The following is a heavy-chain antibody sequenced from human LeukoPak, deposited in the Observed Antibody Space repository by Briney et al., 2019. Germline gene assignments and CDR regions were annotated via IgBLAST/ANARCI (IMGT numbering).Heavy chain of an antibody. CDR2: IYYTAST. CDR3: ARGGYAISGYWLSWFDP. J-gene: IGHJ5*02. V-gene: IGHV4-59*01. D-gene: IGHD3-22*01. CDR1: GGSISSYY. Sequence: SESLSLTCTVSGGSISSYYWSWIRQPLGKGLEWVGYIYYTASTHYNPSLKSRGTMSLDTSKNQFSLRLSSVTAADTAVYYCARGGYAISGYWLSWFDPWGQGTLVTVSS.